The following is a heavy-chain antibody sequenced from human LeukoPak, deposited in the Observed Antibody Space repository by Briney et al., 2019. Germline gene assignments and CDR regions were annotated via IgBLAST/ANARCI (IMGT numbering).Heavy chain of an antibody. CDR1: GFTFSRYW. D-gene: IGHD2/OR15-2a*01. CDR3: ASYLTSIPSGMDV. CDR2: ISTDGSST. V-gene: IGHV3-74*01. Sequence: GGSLRLSCAASGFTFSRYWMHWLRQAPGKGLVWVSRISTDGSSTSYADSVKGRFTISRDNGKNTLYLQMNSLRAEDTAVYYCASYLTSIPSGMDVWGQGTRVTVSS. J-gene: IGHJ6*02.